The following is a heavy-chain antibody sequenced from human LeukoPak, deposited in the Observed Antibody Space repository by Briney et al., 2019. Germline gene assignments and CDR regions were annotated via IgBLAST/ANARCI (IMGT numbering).Heavy chain of an antibody. CDR3: ARDLGDSSGYLDAFXX. V-gene: IGHV4-31*02. CDR1: Y. D-gene: IGHD3-22*01. J-gene: IGHJ3*02. CDR2: IYYSGST. Sequence: YXXWIRQHPGKGLEWIGYIYYSGSTYYNPSLKSRFTISVDTSKNQFSLKLSSVTAADTAVYYCARDLGDSSGYLDAFXXXGXXT.